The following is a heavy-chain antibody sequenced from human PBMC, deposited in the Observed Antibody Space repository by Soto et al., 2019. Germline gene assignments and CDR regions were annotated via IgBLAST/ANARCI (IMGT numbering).Heavy chain of an antibody. CDR3: ARDLSYVTGYCSGGSCYSAGNDY. V-gene: IGHV1-3*01. J-gene: IGHJ4*02. Sequence: ASVKVSCKASGYTFTSYAMHWVRQAPGQRLEWMGWINAGNGNTKYSQKFQGRVTITRDTSASTAYMELSSLRSEDTAVYYCARDLSYVTGYCSGGSCYSAGNDYWGQGTLVTVSS. CDR1: GYTFTSYA. D-gene: IGHD2-15*01. CDR2: INAGNGNT.